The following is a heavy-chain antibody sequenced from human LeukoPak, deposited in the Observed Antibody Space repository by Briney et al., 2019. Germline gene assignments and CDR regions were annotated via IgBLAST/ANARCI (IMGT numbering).Heavy chain of an antibody. D-gene: IGHD3-16*01. J-gene: IGHJ5*02. V-gene: IGHV1-8*03. CDR3: ARIYYDYVWGYPSGWFDP. CDR1: GGTFSSYD. CDR2: MNPNSGNT. Sequence: GASVKVSCKASGGTFSSYDINWVRQATGQGLEWMGWMNPNSGNTGYAQKFQGRVTITRNTSISTAYMELSSLRSEDTAVYYCARIYYDYVWGYPSGWFDPWGQGTLVTVSS.